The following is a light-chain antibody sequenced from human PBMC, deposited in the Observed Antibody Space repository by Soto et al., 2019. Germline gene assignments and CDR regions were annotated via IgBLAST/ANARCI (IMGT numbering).Light chain of an antibody. J-gene: IGKJ1*01. Sequence: DLQMTQSPSSLSASVGDRVTITCRASQGISNYLSWYQQKPGKVPTLLIYTASTLRSGVPSRCSGSGCGTDFTITISRLQPEDVATYYCQKYSNAPWTFGQGTKVDIK. V-gene: IGKV1-27*01. CDR1: QGISNY. CDR2: TAS. CDR3: QKYSNAPWT.